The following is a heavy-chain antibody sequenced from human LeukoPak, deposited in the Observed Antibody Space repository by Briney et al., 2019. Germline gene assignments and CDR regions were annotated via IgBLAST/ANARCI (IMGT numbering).Heavy chain of an antibody. D-gene: IGHD4-23*01. CDR2: IYYSGST. CDR1: GGSISSGDYY. J-gene: IGHJ4*02. CDR3: ARVDYGGTTGYYFDY. V-gene: IGHV4-30-4*01. Sequence: PSETLSLTCSVSGGSISSGDYYWSWFRQPPGKGLEWIGYIYYSGSTYYNPSLKSRVTISVDTSKNQFSLKLSSVTAADTAVYYCARVDYGGTTGYYFDYWGQGTLVTVSS.